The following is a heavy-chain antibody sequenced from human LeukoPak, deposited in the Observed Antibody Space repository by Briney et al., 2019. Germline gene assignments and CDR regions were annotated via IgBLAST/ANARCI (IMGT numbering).Heavy chain of an antibody. V-gene: IGHV1-69*04. CDR2: IIPIFGIA. D-gene: IGHD6-19*01. CDR3: ARDPSIAVALNWFDP. J-gene: IGHJ5*02. Sequence: SVKVYCKASGGTFSSYDISWVRQAPGQGLEWMGRIIPIFGIANYAQKFQGRVTITADKSTSTAYMELSSLRSEDTAVYYCARDPSIAVALNWFDPWGQGTLVTASS. CDR1: GGTFSSYD.